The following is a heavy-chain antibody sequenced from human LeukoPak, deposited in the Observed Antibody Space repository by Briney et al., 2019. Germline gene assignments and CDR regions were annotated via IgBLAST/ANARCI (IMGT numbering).Heavy chain of an antibody. CDR2: ISYDGSTK. Sequence: GGSLRLSCAASGLTFNNYGMHWVRQAPGKGLEWVAVISYDGSTKYYADSVKGRFTISRDNSKNSLYLQMNSLRAGDTAVYYCARSGIVGATVGYGMDVWGQGTTVTVSS. D-gene: IGHD1-26*01. CDR3: ARSGIVGATVGYGMDV. J-gene: IGHJ6*02. CDR1: GLTFNNYG. V-gene: IGHV3-30*03.